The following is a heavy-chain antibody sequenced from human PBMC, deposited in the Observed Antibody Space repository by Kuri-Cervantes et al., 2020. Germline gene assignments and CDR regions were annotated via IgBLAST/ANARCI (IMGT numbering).Heavy chain of an antibody. Sequence: GGSLRLSCAASGFTFSSYGMHWVRQAPGKGLEWVAVIWYDGSNKYYADSVKGRFTISRDNSKNTLYLQMNSLRAEDTAVYYCARLDTAMGGRAYWGQGTLVTVSS. CDR2: IWYDGSNK. CDR1: GFTFSSYG. D-gene: IGHD5-18*01. CDR3: ARLDTAMGGRAY. J-gene: IGHJ4*02. V-gene: IGHV3-33*01.